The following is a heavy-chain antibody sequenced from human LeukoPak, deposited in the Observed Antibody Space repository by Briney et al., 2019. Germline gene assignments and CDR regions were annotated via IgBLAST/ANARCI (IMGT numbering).Heavy chain of an antibody. D-gene: IGHD6-13*01. Sequence: PGGSLRLSCAASGFTFDDYAMHWVRQAPGKGLEWVSGISWNSGSIGYADSVKGRFTISRDNAKNSLYLQMNSLRAEDTALYYCAKDKGSRLGYFDYWGQGTPVTVSS. CDR1: GFTFDDYA. J-gene: IGHJ4*02. CDR2: ISWNSGSI. CDR3: AKDKGSRLGYFDY. V-gene: IGHV3-9*01.